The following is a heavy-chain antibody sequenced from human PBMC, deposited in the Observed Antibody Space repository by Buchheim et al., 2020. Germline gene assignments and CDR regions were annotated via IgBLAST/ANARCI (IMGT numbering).Heavy chain of an antibody. CDR2: INHSGST. CDR3: ARELLGIMVRRRNGHYGMDV. V-gene: IGHV4-34*01. CDR1: GGSFSGYY. D-gene: IGHD3-10*01. Sequence: QVQLQQWGAGLLKPSETLSLTCAVYGGSFSGYYWSWIRQPPGKGLEWIGEINHSGSTNYNPSLKSRVTISVDTSKNQFSLKLSSVTAADTAVYYCARELLGIMVRRRNGHYGMDVWGQGTT. J-gene: IGHJ6*02.